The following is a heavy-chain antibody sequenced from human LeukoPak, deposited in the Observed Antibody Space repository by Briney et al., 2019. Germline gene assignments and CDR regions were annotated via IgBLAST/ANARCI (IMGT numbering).Heavy chain of an antibody. Sequence: SETLSLTCTVSGGSISSHYWSWIRQPPGKGLEWIGYIYYRGSTNYNPSLKSRVTISVDTSKNQFSLKLSSVTAADTAVYYCARLGYSGYDQWLTFFDYWGQGTLVTVFS. CDR2: IYYRGST. V-gene: IGHV4-59*08. CDR3: ARLGYSGYDQWLTFFDY. J-gene: IGHJ4*02. D-gene: IGHD5-12*01. CDR1: GGSISSHY.